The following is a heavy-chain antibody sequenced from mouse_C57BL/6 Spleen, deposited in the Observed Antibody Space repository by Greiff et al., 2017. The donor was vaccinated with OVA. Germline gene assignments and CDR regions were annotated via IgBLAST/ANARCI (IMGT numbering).Heavy chain of an antibody. V-gene: IGHV1-64*01. CDR1: GYTFTSYW. CDR3: ARVGYRYFDV. CDR2: IHPNSGST. Sequence: VQLQQPGAELVKPGASVKLSCKASGYTFTSYWMHWVKPRPGQGLEWIGMIHPNSGSTNYNEKFKSKATLTVDKSSSTAYMQHSSLTSEDSAVYYCARVGYRYFDVWGTGTTVTVSS. J-gene: IGHJ1*03.